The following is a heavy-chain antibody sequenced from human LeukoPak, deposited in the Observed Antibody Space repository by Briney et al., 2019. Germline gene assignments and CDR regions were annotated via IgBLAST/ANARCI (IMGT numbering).Heavy chain of an antibody. J-gene: IGHJ6*03. CDR2: MNPNSGNT. V-gene: IGHV1-8*01. Sequence: ASVKVSCKASGYTFTSYDINWVRQATGQGLEWMGWMNPNSGNTGYAQKFQGRVTMTRNTSISTAYMELSSLRSEDTAVYYCARGSSTRLLWFGELKYYYYYMDVWGKGTTVTVSS. CDR3: ARGSSTRLLWFGELKYYYYYMDV. D-gene: IGHD3-10*01. CDR1: GYTFTSYD.